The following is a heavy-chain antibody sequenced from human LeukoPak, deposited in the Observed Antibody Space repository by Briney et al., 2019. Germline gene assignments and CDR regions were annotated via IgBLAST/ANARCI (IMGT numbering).Heavy chain of an antibody. D-gene: IGHD3-22*01. CDR1: VCTFSSYA. CDR2: IIPIFGTA. CDR3: ARSITMIVVAGPADDAFDI. J-gene: IGHJ3*02. V-gene: IGHV1-69*01. Sequence: SVKVSFKASVCTFSSYAISWVRQAPGQGLEWMGGIIPIFGTANNAQKSEGRVTITADESTSTAYMELSSLRSEDTAVYYCARSITMIVVAGPADDAFDIWGQGTMVTVSS.